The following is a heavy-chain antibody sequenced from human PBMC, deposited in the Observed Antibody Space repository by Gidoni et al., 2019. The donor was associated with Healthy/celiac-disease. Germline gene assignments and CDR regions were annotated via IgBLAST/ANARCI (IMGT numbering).Heavy chain of an antibody. CDR3: ARARYSSGWYLSGTPSDAFDI. CDR1: GYTFTGYY. CDR2: INPNSGGT. V-gene: IGHV1-2*04. J-gene: IGHJ3*02. D-gene: IGHD6-19*01. Sequence: QVQLVQSGAEVKKPGASVKVSCKASGYTFTGYYMHWVRQAPGQGLEWMGWINPNSGGTNYAQKFQGWVTMTRDTSISTAYMELSRLRSDDTAVYYCARARYSSGWYLSGTPSDAFDIWGQGTMVTVSS.